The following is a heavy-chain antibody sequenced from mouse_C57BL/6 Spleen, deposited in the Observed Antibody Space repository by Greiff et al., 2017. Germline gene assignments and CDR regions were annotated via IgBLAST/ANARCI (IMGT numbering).Heavy chain of an antibody. CDR2: INYDGSST. CDR1: GFTFSDYY. J-gene: IGHJ2*01. D-gene: IGHD4-1*01. CDR3: ARDTGTGYYFDY. V-gene: IGHV5-16*01. Sequence: EVMLVESEGGLVQPGSSMKLSCTASGFTFSDYYMAWVRQVPEKGLEWVANINYDGSSTYYLDSLKSRFIISRDNAKSILYLQMSSLKSEDTATYYCARDTGTGYYFDYWGQGTTLTVSS.